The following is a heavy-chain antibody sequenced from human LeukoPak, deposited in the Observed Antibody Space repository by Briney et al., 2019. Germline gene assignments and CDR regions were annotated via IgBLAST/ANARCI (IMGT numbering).Heavy chain of an antibody. CDR1: GYTFTSSG. V-gene: IGHV1-8*02. CDR3: ARGPMYSASYNY. Sequence: ASVKVSCKASGYTFTSSGIAWVRQATGQGLEWMAWMNPKSANTGYAQKFQGRVTVTRNTSISTAYMELSGLRSDDTAVYYCARGPMYSASYNYWGQGTLVTVSS. D-gene: IGHD1-26*01. CDR2: MNPKSANT. J-gene: IGHJ4*02.